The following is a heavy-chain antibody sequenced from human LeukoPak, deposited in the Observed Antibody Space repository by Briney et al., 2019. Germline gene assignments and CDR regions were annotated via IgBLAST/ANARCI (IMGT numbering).Heavy chain of an antibody. CDR1: GFTFSSYA. CDR3: AKDPNSSSSEIGY. J-gene: IGHJ4*02. CDR2: ISGSGGST. D-gene: IGHD6-6*01. Sequence: PGGSLRLSCAASGFTFSSYAMSWVRQAPGKGLEWVSVISGSGGSTYYADSVKGRLTISRDNSKSTLYLQISSLRAEDTAVYYCAKDPNSSSSEIGYWGPGTLVTVSS. V-gene: IGHV3-23*01.